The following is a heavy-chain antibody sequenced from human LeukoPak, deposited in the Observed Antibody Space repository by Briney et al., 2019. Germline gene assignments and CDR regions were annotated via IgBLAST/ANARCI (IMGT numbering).Heavy chain of an antibody. J-gene: IGHJ4*02. CDR2: INPSGGGT. CDR1: GYTFNTYY. D-gene: IGHD5-24*01. CDR3: ARGRDGYNRRASFDH. Sequence: GASVKVSCKASGYTFNTYYMQWVRQAPGQGLEWMGIINPSGGGTSYAQKLQGRVTMTRDMSTSTVYMELSSLRSEDTAMYYCARGRDGYNRRASFDHWGQGTLVTVSS. V-gene: IGHV1-46*02.